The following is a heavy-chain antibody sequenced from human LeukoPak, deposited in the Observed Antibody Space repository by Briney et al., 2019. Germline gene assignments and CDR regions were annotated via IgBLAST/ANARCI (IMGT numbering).Heavy chain of an antibody. CDR3: ARDTRASSSWYAEYYYYGMDV. Sequence: GGSLRLSCAASGFTFSSYSMNWVRQAPGKGLEWVSSISSSSSYIYYADSVKGRFTISRDNAKNSLYLQMNSLRAGDAAVYYCARDTRASSSWYAEYYYYGMDVWGQGTTVTVSS. CDR2: ISSSSSYI. CDR1: GFTFSSYS. V-gene: IGHV3-21*01. D-gene: IGHD6-13*01. J-gene: IGHJ6*02.